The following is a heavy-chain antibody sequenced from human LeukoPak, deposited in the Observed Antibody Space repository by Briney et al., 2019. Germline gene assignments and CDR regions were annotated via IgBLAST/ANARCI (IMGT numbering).Heavy chain of an antibody. D-gene: IGHD5/OR15-5a*01. Sequence: KPGGSLRLSCAASGFTFSSYAMNWVRQAPGKGLEWVSSILIISSSMYYADSVKGRFTISRDNAKNSLYLQISSLRAEDTAVYYCAKDSPPLKSVPRYFQHWGQGTLVTVSS. J-gene: IGHJ1*01. CDR2: ILIISSSM. CDR3: AKDSPPLKSVPRYFQH. CDR1: GFTFSSYA. V-gene: IGHV3-21*01.